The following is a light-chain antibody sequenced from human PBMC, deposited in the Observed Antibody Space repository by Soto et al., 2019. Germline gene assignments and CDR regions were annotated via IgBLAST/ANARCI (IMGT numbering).Light chain of an antibody. V-gene: IGLV4-69*01. CDR2: LNRAGSH. J-gene: IGLJ2*01. CDR3: QTWGTGIVI. CDR1: SGHSNYA. Sequence: QPVLTQSPSASASLGASVKLTCTLSSGHSNYAIAWHQQQPEKGPRYLMKLNRAGSHSKGDGIPNRFSGSSSGAERYLTISSLQSEDEADYYCQTWGTGIVISGGGTKLTVL.